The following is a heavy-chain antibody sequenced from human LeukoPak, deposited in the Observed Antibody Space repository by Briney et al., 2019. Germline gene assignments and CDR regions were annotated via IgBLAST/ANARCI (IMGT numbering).Heavy chain of an antibody. V-gene: IGHV3-21*01. D-gene: IGHD4/OR15-4a*01. CDR3: ARDATLVAFDY. Sequence: PGGSLRLSCAASGFTFSSYSMNWVRQAPGKGLEWVSSISGSSSYIYYADSVKGRFTISRDNAKNSLYLQMSSLRVEDTAVYYCARDATLVAFDYWGQGTLVSVSS. CDR1: GFTFSSYS. J-gene: IGHJ4*02. CDR2: ISGSSSYI.